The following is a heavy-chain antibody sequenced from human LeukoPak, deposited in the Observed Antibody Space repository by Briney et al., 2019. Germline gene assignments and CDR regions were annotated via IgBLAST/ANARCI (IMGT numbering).Heavy chain of an antibody. J-gene: IGHJ4*02. D-gene: IGHD3-22*01. Sequence: PPETLSLTCTVSGGSISSSSYYWGWIRQPPGKGLEWIGSIYYSGSTYYNPSLKSRVTISVDTSKNQFSLKLSSVTAADTAVYYCAREGHYYDSSGLDYWGQGTLVTVSS. CDR3: AREGHYYDSSGLDY. V-gene: IGHV4-39*07. CDR2: IYYSGST. CDR1: GGSISSSSYY.